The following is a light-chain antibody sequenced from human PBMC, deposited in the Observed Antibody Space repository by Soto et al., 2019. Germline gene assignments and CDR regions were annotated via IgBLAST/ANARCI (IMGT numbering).Light chain of an antibody. CDR3: TSYAGSNSYV. J-gene: IGLJ1*01. V-gene: IGLV2-8*01. CDR2: EVS. Sequence: ALTQPPSASGSPGQSVTISCTGTSSDIGGYTYVSWYQHHPGKAPKLMIYEVSKRPSGVPDRFSGSKSGNTASLTVSGLQAEDEADYYCTSYAGSNSYVFGTGTKVTVL. CDR1: SSDIGGYTY.